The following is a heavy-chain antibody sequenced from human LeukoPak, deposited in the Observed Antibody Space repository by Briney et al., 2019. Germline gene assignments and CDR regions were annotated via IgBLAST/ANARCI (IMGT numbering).Heavy chain of an antibody. CDR3: ARMCCSSTSKEIDY. J-gene: IGHJ4*02. CDR2: INPNSGGT. D-gene: IGHD2-2*01. Sequence: ASVKVSCKASGYTFTGYYMHWVRQAPGQGLEWMGWINPNSGGTNYAQKFQGRVTMTRDTSISTAYMELSRLRSDDTAMYYCARMCCSSTSKEIDYWGQGTLATVSS. CDR1: GYTFTGYY. V-gene: IGHV1-2*02.